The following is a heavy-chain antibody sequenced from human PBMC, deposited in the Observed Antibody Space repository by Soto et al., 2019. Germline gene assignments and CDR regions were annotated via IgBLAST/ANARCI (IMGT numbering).Heavy chain of an antibody. Sequence: QLQLQESGPGLVKPSETLSLTCNVSGVSTSDTSYYWGWIRQPPGKGLEWIGTIYFNGNTFYNPSLKSRPTISVDTSKNQISLRLTSVTAADTAVYYCARQGSYWGQGTLVAVSS. CDR1: GVSTSDTSYY. J-gene: IGHJ4*02. CDR2: IYFNGNT. CDR3: ARQGSY. V-gene: IGHV4-39*01.